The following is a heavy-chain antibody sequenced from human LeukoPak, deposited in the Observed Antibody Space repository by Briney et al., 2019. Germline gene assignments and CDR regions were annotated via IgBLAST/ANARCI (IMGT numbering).Heavy chain of an antibody. J-gene: IGHJ4*02. D-gene: IGHD3-10*01. CDR1: GFTFSTYW. CDR3: ARVMYYYASGSLVVYYFDS. CDR2: ISTDGSSA. V-gene: IGHV3-74*01. Sequence: GGSLRLSYAASGFTFSTYWMHWVRQAPGKGLVWVSRISTDGSSATYADSVKGRFTISRDNAKNTLYLQMNSLRAEDTAVYYCARVMYYYASGSLVVYYFDSWGQGTLVTVSS.